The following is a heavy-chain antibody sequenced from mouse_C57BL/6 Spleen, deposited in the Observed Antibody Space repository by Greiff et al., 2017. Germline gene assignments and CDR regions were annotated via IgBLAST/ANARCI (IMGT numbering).Heavy chain of an antibody. CDR2: LSRGGDYT. CDR1: GFTFSSYA. Sequence: EVMLVASGAGLVKPGGSLKLSCAASGFTFSSYAMSWVRQTPEKRLEWVAYLSRGGDYTYYADTVKGRFTISRDNARNTLYLQMSSLKSEDTDMYYSTRGNDDEGVARDYWGQGASVTVSS. CDR3: TRGNDDEGVARDY. V-gene: IGHV5-9-1*02. J-gene: IGHJ4*01. D-gene: IGHD2-12*01.